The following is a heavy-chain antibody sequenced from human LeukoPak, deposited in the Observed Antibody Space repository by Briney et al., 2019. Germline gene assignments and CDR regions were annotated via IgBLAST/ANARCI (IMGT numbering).Heavy chain of an antibody. CDR2: ISSSGSTI. CDR3: AKDVGTVYFYYMDV. Sequence: GGSLRLSCAASGFTFSDYYMSWIRQAPGKGLEWVSYISSSGSTIYYADSVKGRFTISRDNSKNALYLQLNSLRAEDTAVYYCAKDVGTVYFYYMDVWAKGPRSPSP. J-gene: IGHJ6*03. D-gene: IGHD2-8*02. CDR1: GFTFSDYY. V-gene: IGHV3-11*01.